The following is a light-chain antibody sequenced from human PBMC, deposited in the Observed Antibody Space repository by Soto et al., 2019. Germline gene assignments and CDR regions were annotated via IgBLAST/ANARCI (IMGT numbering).Light chain of an antibody. CDR3: QQSYSTPQT. CDR1: QSISSY. CDR2: AAS. V-gene: IGKV1-39*01. Sequence: DIQMTKSPSSLSASVGDRVTITCRASQSISSYLNWYQQKPGKAPKLLIYAASSLQSGVPSRFSGSGSGTDFTLTISRLQPEDFATYYCQQSYSTPQTFGQGNTVEIK. J-gene: IGKJ1*01.